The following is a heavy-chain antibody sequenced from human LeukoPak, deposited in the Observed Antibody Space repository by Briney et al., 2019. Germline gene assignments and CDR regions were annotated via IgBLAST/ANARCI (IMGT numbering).Heavy chain of an antibody. CDR1: GYTFTDYY. J-gene: IGHJ4*02. CDR3: ARATGFDY. Sequence: ASVKVSCKASGYTFTDYYMHWVRQAPGQGLEWMGWINPKSGGTNYAQKFQGRVSMIRDTSISTAYMELSRLTSDDTAVYHCARATGFDYWGQGTLVTVSS. D-gene: IGHD1-1*01. CDR2: INPKSGGT. V-gene: IGHV1-2*02.